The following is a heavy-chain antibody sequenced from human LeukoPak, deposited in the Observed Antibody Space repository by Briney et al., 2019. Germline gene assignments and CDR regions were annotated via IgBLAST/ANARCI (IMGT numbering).Heavy chain of an antibody. D-gene: IGHD3-22*01. V-gene: IGHV3-21*01. Sequence: PGGSLRLSCAASGFTFSSYSMNWVRQAPGKGLEWVSSISSSSSYIYYADSVKGRLTISRDNAKNSLYLQMNSLRAEDTAVYYCARATQYYDSSGRIDYWGQGTLVTVSS. CDR1: GFTFSSYS. CDR2: ISSSSSYI. CDR3: ARATQYYDSSGRIDY. J-gene: IGHJ4*02.